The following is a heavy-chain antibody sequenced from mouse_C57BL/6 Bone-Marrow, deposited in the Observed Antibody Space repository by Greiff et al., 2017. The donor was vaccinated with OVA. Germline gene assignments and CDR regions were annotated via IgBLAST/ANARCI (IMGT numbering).Heavy chain of an antibody. Sequence: EVQLVESGGGLVQPKGSLKLSCAASGFSFNTYAMNWVRQAPGKGLEWVARIRSKSNNYATYYADSVKDRFTISRDDSESMLYLQMNNLKTEDTAMYYCVSQYYYGSSYLFAYWGQGTLVTVSA. D-gene: IGHD1-1*01. CDR1: GFSFNTYA. V-gene: IGHV10-1*01. CDR2: IRSKSNNYAT. CDR3: VSQYYYGSSYLFAY. J-gene: IGHJ3*01.